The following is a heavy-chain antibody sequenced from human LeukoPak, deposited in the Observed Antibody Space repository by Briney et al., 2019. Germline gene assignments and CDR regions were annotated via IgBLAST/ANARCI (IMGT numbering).Heavy chain of an antibody. D-gene: IGHD3-10*01. V-gene: IGHV3-7*01. CDR3: AKSADYGSGSYVDY. CDR2: IKQDGSER. J-gene: IGHJ4*02. CDR1: GFTFSNYW. Sequence: PGGSLGLSCAASGFTFSNYWMTWVRQAPGKGLEWVANIKQDGSERDYVDSVKGRFTISRDNSKNTLYLQMNSLRAEDTAVYYCAKSADYGSGSYVDYWGQGTLVTVSS.